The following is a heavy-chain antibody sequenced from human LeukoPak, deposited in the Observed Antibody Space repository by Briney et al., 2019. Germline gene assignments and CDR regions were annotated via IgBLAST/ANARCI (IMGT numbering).Heavy chain of an antibody. D-gene: IGHD3-3*01. Sequence: GGSLRLSCEVSGFTMSDYYMMWVRQAPGKGLEWISCISGTGSTIYYADSMKGRFTISRDIGKKSVYLQMTALRVDDTAVYYCSRGSYDLWSGFSYWGQGTLVTVSS. CDR3: SRGSYDLWSGFSY. CDR1: GFTMSDYY. CDR2: ISGTGSTI. J-gene: IGHJ4*02. V-gene: IGHV3-69-1*02.